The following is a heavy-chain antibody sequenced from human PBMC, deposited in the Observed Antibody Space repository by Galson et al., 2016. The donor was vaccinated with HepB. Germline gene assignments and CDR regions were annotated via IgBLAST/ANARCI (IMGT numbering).Heavy chain of an antibody. J-gene: IGHJ6*02. CDR3: VKDVTAGGMVI. Sequence: SLRLSCAASESISGDHGVHWVRQAPGKGLEWVSGIIWRNGDRGYADSVKGRFTISRDNAKNSLYLQMNSLRVEDTALYYCVKDVTAGGMVIWGQGTTVTVS. CDR1: ESISGDHG. D-gene: IGHD3-16*01. V-gene: IGHV3-9*02. CDR2: IIWRNGDR.